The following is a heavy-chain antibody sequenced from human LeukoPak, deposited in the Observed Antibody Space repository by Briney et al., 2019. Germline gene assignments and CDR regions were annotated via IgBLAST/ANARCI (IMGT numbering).Heavy chain of an antibody. J-gene: IGHJ4*02. CDR1: GGTFSSYT. V-gene: IGHV1-69*10. Sequence: SVKVSCKASGGTFSSYTISWVRQAPGQGLEWMGGIIPILGIANYAQKFQGRVTITADKSTITAYMELSSLRAEDTAVYYCASRYCSSTSCYSNWNYALSWGQGTLVTVSS. CDR2: IIPILGIA. CDR3: ASRYCSSTSCYSNWNYALS. D-gene: IGHD2-2*01.